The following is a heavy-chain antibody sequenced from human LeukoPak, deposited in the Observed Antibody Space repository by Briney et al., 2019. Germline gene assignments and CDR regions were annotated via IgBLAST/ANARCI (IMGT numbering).Heavy chain of an antibody. D-gene: IGHD4-11*01. Sequence: GASVKVSCKASGYTFTNYGITWVRQAPGQGLEWMGWISAYNGNTNYAQRLQGRVTMTTDTSTSTAYMELRSLRFDDTAVYFCAREGLTTHIDYWGQGTLVTVSS. CDR3: AREGLTTHIDY. CDR1: GYTFTNYG. J-gene: IGHJ4*02. V-gene: IGHV1-18*01. CDR2: ISAYNGNT.